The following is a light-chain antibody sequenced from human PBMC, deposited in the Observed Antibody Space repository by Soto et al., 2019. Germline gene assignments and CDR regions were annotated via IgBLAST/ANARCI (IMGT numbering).Light chain of an antibody. CDR2: HAS. J-gene: IGKJ2*01. V-gene: IGKV1-5*01. CDR1: ESISTY. Sequence: DIQMTQSPSTLSASVGDRVTLTCRASESISTYLAWYQHKPGKAPQLLIYHASTLASGVPSRFSGGGSGTEFTLTISSLQPDDFASYYCQQYYRHSYTFGQGTELEIK. CDR3: QQYYRHSYT.